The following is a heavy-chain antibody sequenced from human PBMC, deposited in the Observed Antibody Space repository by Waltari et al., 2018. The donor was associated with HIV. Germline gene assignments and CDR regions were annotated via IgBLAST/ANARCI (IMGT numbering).Heavy chain of an antibody. D-gene: IGHD6-13*01. J-gene: IGHJ6*02. V-gene: IGHV4-59*01. CDR3: ARVKQQLARSYYYYYGMDV. CDR2: IYYSGST. Sequence: QVQLQESGPGLVKPSETLSLTCTVSGGSISSSYWSWIRQPPGKGLEWIGYIYYSGSTNYNPSLKSRVTISVDTSKNQFALKLSSVTAADTAVYYCARVKQQLARSYYYYYGMDVWGQGTTVTVSS. CDR1: GGSISSSY.